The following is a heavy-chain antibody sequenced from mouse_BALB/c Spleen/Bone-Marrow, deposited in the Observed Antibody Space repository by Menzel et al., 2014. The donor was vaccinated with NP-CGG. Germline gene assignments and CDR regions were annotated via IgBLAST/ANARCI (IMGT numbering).Heavy chain of an antibody. J-gene: IGHJ2*01. V-gene: IGHV5-6-3*01. D-gene: IGHD3-2*02. CDR2: INSNGGIT. CDR3: AKNQEAFDY. Sequence: EVQRVESGGGLVQPGGSLKLSCAASGFTFSNYGMSWVRQTPDKRLELVATINSNGGITYYPDSVKGRFTISRDNAKSTLYLQMSSLKSEDTAMYYRAKNQEAFDYWGQGTTLTVSS. CDR1: GFTFSNYG.